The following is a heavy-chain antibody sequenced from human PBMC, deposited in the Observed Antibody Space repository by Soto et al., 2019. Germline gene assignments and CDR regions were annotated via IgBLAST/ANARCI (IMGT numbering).Heavy chain of an antibody. Sequence: ASVKVSCKASGYTFTSYAMHWVRQAPGQRLEWMGWINAGNGNTKYSQKFQGRVTITRDTSASTAYMELSSLRSEDTAVYYCARGYYYGSGRNYGMGVWGQGTTVTVSS. CDR1: GYTFTSYA. D-gene: IGHD3-10*01. CDR3: ARGYYYGSGRNYGMGV. CDR2: INAGNGNT. J-gene: IGHJ6*02. V-gene: IGHV1-3*01.